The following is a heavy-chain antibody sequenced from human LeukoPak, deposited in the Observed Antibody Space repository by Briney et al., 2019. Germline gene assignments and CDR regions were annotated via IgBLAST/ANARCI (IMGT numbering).Heavy chain of an antibody. Sequence: ASVKVSCKASGGTFSSYAISWVRQAPGQGLEWMGGIIPVFGTANYAQKFQGRVTITADKSTSTAYMELSSLRSEDTAVYYCARDWRDSSGYYGAADDAFDIWGQGTMVTVSS. CDR2: IIPVFGTA. CDR1: GGTFSSYA. J-gene: IGHJ3*02. CDR3: ARDWRDSSGYYGAADDAFDI. V-gene: IGHV1-69*06. D-gene: IGHD3-22*01.